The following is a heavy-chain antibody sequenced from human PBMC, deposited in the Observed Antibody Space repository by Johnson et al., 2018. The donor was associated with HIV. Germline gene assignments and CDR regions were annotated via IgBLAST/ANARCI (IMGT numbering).Heavy chain of an antibody. Sequence: QVQLVESGGGLVQPGGSLRLSCAASGFTFSSYAMHWVRQAPGKGLEWVAVISYDGSNKYYADSVKGRFTISRDNAKNSLYLQMNSLRAEDTALYYCAREYSSSWPDQYAFDIWGQGTMVTVSS. J-gene: IGHJ3*02. D-gene: IGHD6-13*01. CDR3: AREYSSSWPDQYAFDI. CDR1: GFTFSSYA. CDR2: ISYDGSNK. V-gene: IGHV3-30*04.